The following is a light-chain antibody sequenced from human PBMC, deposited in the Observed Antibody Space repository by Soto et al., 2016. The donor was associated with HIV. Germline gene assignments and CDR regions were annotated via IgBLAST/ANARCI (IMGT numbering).Light chain of an antibody. J-gene: IGKJ1*01. CDR3: HQYYSAPPWT. Sequence: DIQMTQSPSSLSASVGDRVTITCRASQGISNYLAWYQQKPGKVPKLLIYTASTLQSGVPSRFSGSGSGTDFTLTISSLQPEDFATYYCHQYYSAPPWTFGQGTKVEIK. CDR2: TAS. V-gene: IGKV1-27*01. CDR1: QGISNY.